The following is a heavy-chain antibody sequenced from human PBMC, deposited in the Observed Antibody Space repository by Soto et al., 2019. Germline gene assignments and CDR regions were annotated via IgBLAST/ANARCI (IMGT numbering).Heavy chain of an antibody. CDR3: ARGVGFCSGGTCYRYYYGMDV. CDR2: IYYTGST. V-gene: IGHV4-59*01. D-gene: IGHD2-15*01. J-gene: IGHJ6*02. Sequence: SETLALGCIFSGGSISSYYWSWIRQPPGKGLDLIGYIYYTGSTNYNPSLKSRVTISVDTSKNQFSLKLSSVTAADTAMYYCARGVGFCSGGTCYRYYYGMDVWGQGATVTVSS. CDR1: GGSISSYY.